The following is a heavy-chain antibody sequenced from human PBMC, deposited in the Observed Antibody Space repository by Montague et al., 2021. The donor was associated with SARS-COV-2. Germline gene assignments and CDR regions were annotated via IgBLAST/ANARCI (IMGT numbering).Heavy chain of an antibody. V-gene: IGHV4-59*08. D-gene: IGHD3-3*01. J-gene: IGHJ4*02. CDR3: ARHASWEWYYFDY. CDR2: IYHYGSA. CDR1: GGSISSSY. Sequence: SETLSLTCAVSGGSISSSYWSWIRQPPGKGLEWIGYIYHYGSAKYNQSLKSRVTISVDTSKNQFSLKLCSVTAVDEAVYYCARHASWEWYYFDYWGQGTLVTVSS.